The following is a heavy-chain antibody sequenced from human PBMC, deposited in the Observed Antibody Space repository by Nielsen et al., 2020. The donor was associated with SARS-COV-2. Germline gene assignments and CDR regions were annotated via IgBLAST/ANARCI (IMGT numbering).Heavy chain of an antibody. V-gene: IGHV3-48*03. J-gene: IGHJ4*02. Sequence: WIRQPPGKGLEWVSYISSSGSTIYYADSVKGRFTISRDNAKNSLYLQMNSLRAEDTAVYYCARVAGYYYGPGRVPAGFDYWGQGTLVTVSS. CDR2: ISSSGSTI. CDR3: ARVAGYYYGPGRVPAGFDY. D-gene: IGHD3-10*01.